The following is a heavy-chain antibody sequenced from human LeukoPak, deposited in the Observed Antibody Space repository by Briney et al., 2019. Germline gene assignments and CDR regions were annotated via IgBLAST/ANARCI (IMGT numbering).Heavy chain of an antibody. D-gene: IGHD3-10*01. Sequence: PGRSLRLSCAASGFTFSDSGMHWVRQAPGKGLEWVAVIWYDGSNKYYADSVKGRFTISRDNSMNTLYLQMNSLRAEDTAVYYCARDSGVGGVIINRKPLDYWGQGTLVTVSS. CDR3: ARDSGVGGVIINRKPLDY. CDR1: GFTFSDSG. CDR2: IWYDGSNK. V-gene: IGHV3-33*01. J-gene: IGHJ4*02.